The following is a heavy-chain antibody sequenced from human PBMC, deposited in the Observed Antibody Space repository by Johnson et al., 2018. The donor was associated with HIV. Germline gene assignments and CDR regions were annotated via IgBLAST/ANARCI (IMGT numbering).Heavy chain of an antibody. CDR1: GFTFSSYG. CDR2: IWYDGSNK. J-gene: IGHJ3*02. V-gene: IGHV3-33*08. Sequence: VQLVESGGGVVQPGRSLRLSCAASGFTFSSYGMHWVRQAPGKGLEWVAVIWYDGSNKYYADSVKGRFTISRDNSKNILYLQTNSLRVEDTAVYYCARDREYGLAWGWALDIWGQGTMVTRSS. CDR3: ARDREYGLAWGWALDI. D-gene: IGHD3-10*01.